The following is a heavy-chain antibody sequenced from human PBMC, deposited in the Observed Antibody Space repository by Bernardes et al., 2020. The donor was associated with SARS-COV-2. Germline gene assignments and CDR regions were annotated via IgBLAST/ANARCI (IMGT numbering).Heavy chain of an antibody. CDR1: GYSFTSYW. Sequence: GEYLKISCKSSGYSFTSYWIGWVRQMPGKGLEWMGIIYPGDSDTTYSPSFQGQVSISADKSISTAYLQWNSLKASDTAMYYCARHDGRGVVGAIEYWGQGTLVTVSS. V-gene: IGHV5-51*01. CDR3: ARHDGRGVVGAIEY. CDR2: IYPGDSDT. D-gene: IGHD2-15*01. J-gene: IGHJ4*02.